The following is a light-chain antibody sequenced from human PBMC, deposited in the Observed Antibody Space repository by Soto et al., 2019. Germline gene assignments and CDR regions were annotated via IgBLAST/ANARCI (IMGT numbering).Light chain of an antibody. V-gene: IGKV3-20*01. Sequence: LMQYKGTLSLSPGERATLSCRASQSVSSTYFAWYQQRFGQAPRLLIYGASSRATGIPDRFSGSGSGTDFTLTISRLEPEDFAVYYCQQYGSSSWTFGQGTKVDIK. CDR2: GAS. J-gene: IGKJ1*01. CDR1: QSVSSTY. CDR3: QQYGSSSWT.